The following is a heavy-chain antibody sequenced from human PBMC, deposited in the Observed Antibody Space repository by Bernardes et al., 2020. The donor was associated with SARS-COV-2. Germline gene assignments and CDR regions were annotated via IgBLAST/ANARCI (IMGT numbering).Heavy chain of an antibody. CDR2: IYYSGST. Sequence: SEPLSLTCTVSGGSISSGGYYWSWLRQHPGKGLEWIGYIYYSGSTYYNPSLKSRVTISVDTSKNQFTLKLSSVTAADTAVYYCARAPMIVVVIDAFDIWGQGTMVTVSS. V-gene: IGHV4-31*03. CDR1: GGSISSGGYY. J-gene: IGHJ3*02. CDR3: ARAPMIVVVIDAFDI. D-gene: IGHD3-22*01.